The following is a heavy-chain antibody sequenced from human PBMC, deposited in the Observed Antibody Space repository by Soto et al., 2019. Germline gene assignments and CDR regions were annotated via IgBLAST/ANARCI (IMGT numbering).Heavy chain of an antibody. CDR3: ARGLDGITVTNWFDP. Sequence: QVQLVQSGAEVKKPGSSVKVSCKASADTFNSYSLSWLRQAPGQRLEWMGGITPVFGTADYAQSFEDRLTITADDSTSTVYMELSSLRSDDTAVYYCARGLDGITVTNWFDPWGQGALVTVSS. J-gene: IGHJ5*02. D-gene: IGHD4-17*01. V-gene: IGHV1-69*01. CDR1: ADTFNSYS. CDR2: ITPVFGTA.